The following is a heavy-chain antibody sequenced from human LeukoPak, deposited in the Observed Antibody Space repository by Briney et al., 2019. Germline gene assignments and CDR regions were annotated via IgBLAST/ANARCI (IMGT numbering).Heavy chain of an antibody. V-gene: IGHV3-73*01. CDR3: TRPLVGSRFPLNYYMDV. Sequence: GGSLRLSCAASGFTFSSYWMSWVRQASGKGLEWVGRIRSKANSYATAYAASVKGRFTISRDDSKNTAYLQMNSLKTEDTAVYYCTRPLVGSRFPLNYYMDVWGKGTTVTVSS. J-gene: IGHJ6*03. D-gene: IGHD3-16*01. CDR1: GFTFSSYW. CDR2: IRSKANSYAT.